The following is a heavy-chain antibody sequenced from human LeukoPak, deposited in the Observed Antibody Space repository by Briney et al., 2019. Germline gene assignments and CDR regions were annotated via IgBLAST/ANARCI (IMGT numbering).Heavy chain of an antibody. CDR3: TRMTAGHDY. J-gene: IGHJ4*02. D-gene: IGHD2-21*02. CDR2: INHSGST. Sequence: KPAETLSLTCAVSGVSFDDYYWSWVRQTTGKGLEWIGEINHSGSTNYSPSLKSRVTISIDTSRKRFSLKLRSVTVADTAIYYCTRMTAGHDYWGQGNLAIVSA. V-gene: IGHV4-34*01. CDR1: GVSFDDYY.